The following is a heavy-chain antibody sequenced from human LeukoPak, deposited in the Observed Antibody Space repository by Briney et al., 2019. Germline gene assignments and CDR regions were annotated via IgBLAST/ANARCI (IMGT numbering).Heavy chain of an antibody. CDR1: GGTFSSYA. J-gene: IGHJ5*02. V-gene: IGHV1-69*13. CDR2: IIPIFGTA. CDR3: AGEGAGTNCFDP. Sequence: RASVKVSCKASGGTFSSYAISWVRQAPGQGLEWMGGIIPIFGTANYAQKFQGRVTITADESTSTAYVELSSLRSEDTAVYYCAGEGAGTNCFDPWGQGTLVTVSS. D-gene: IGHD6-19*01.